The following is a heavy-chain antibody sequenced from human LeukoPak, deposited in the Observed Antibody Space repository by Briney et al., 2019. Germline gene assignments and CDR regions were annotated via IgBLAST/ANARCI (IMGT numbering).Heavy chain of an antibody. Sequence: GGSLRLSCAASGFTFSSYIMIWVGPAPGKGLVWVSSFSSRTSNIYYADSVRGRFTITRDNAKNSLYLQMNSLRAEDTAVYYCARDSSGWSRDYWGQGTLVTVSS. V-gene: IGHV3-21*01. CDR3: ARDSSGWSRDY. CDR1: GFTFSSYI. CDR2: FSSRTSNI. D-gene: IGHD6-19*01. J-gene: IGHJ4*02.